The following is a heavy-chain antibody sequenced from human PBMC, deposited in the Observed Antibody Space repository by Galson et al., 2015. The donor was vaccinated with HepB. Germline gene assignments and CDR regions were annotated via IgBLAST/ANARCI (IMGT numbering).Heavy chain of an antibody. CDR3: VKFETSRVRYFDL. Sequence: SLRLSCAASGSTFSSYAMSWVRQAPGKGLEWVSTITSGGNTYYPDSAKGRFTISRDNSKNTLYLQMNSLRVEDTAVYYCVKFETSRVRYFDLWGRGTLVTVSS. V-gene: IGHV3-23*01. CDR1: GSTFSSYA. D-gene: IGHD1-1*01. J-gene: IGHJ2*01. CDR2: ITSGGNT.